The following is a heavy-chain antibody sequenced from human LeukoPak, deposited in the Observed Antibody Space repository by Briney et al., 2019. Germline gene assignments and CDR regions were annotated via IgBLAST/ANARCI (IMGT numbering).Heavy chain of an antibody. Sequence: SETLSLTCAVSGGSISSGGYSWSWIRQPPGKGLEWIGYIYHSGSTYYNPSLKSRVTISVDRSKNQFSLKLSSVTAADTAVYYCARGRLLWYYYYMDVWGKGTTVTVSS. D-gene: IGHD2-21*01. V-gene: IGHV4-30-2*01. J-gene: IGHJ6*03. CDR1: GGSISSGGYS. CDR3: ARGRLLWYYYYMDV. CDR2: IYHSGST.